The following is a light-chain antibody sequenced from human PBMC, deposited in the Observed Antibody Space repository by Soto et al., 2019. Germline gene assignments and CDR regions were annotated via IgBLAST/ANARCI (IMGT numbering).Light chain of an antibody. CDR1: QRVSSSY. Sequence: PGESATLSCRASQRVSSSYLAWYQQKPGQAPRLLIYGASTRATGIPDRFSGSGSGTDFTLFISRLEPEDFAVFYCQQYDDSITFGQGTRLE. J-gene: IGKJ5*01. CDR2: GAS. V-gene: IGKV3-20*01. CDR3: QQYDDSIT.